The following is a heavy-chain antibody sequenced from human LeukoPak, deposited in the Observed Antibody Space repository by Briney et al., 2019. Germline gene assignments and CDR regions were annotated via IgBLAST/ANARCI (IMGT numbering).Heavy chain of an antibody. Sequence: GGSLRLSCAASGFTFSSYAMSWVRQAPGKGLEWVSAISGSGGSTYYADSVKGRFTISRDNSKNTLCLQMNGLRAEDTAVYYCARGGGALYGMDVWGQGTTVTVSS. V-gene: IGHV3-23*01. CDR2: ISGSGGST. D-gene: IGHD2-21*01. CDR3: ARGGGALYGMDV. J-gene: IGHJ6*02. CDR1: GFTFSSYA.